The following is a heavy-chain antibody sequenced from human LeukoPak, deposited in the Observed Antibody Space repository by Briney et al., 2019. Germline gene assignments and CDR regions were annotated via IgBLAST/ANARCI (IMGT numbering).Heavy chain of an antibody. CDR3: ARDQAGGVVVPAAYDY. D-gene: IGHD2-2*01. V-gene: IGHV3-11*05. J-gene: IGHJ4*02. Sequence: GGSLRLSCAASGFTFSDYYMSWIRQAPGKGLEWVSYISSSTSYTNYADSVKGRFTISRDNAKNSLYLQMNSLRAEDTAVYYCARDQAGGVVVPAAYDYWGQGTLVTVSS. CDR2: ISSSTSYT. CDR1: GFTFSDYY.